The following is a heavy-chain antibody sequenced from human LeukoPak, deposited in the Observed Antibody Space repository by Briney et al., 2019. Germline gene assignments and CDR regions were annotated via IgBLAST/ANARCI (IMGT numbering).Heavy chain of an antibody. V-gene: IGHV1-69*13. J-gene: IGHJ4*02. CDR2: IIPIFGTA. CDR3: ARDWDVWGSYRYPYY. D-gene: IGHD3-16*02. Sequence: SVKVSCKASGGTFSSYAISWVRQAPGQGLEWMGGIIPIFGTANYAQRFQGRVTITADESTSTAYMELSSLRSEDTAVYYCARDWDVWGSYRYPYYWGQGTLVTVSS. CDR1: GGTFSSYA.